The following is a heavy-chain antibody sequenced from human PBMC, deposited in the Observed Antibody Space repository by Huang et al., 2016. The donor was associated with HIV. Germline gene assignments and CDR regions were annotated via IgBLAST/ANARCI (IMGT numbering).Heavy chain of an antibody. Sequence: QVQLQESGPGLVKPSETLSLTCTVSGGSISTHYWSWIRQPPGKGLDWIGSIDYSGSTNYSPSLKSRVTIFLDTSTNQCSLRVNSVTAADTAMYYCARDHHDFWRGYRRMYFFDHWGQGTLVTVSS. CDR1: GGSISTHY. J-gene: IGHJ4*02. CDR2: IDYSGST. V-gene: IGHV4-59*11. CDR3: ARDHHDFWRGYRRMYFFDH. D-gene: IGHD3-3*01.